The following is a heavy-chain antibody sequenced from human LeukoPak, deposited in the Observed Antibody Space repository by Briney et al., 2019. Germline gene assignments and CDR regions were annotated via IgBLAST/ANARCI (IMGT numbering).Heavy chain of an antibody. J-gene: IGHJ3*01. D-gene: IGHD7-27*01. CDR2: INPSGGHT. CDR1: GYTFTRYY. Sequence: GASVKVSCKASGYTFTRYYMHWVRQAPRQGLEWMGIINPSGGHTNYAQKFQGRVTMTRDTSTSTVYMELSSLRSEDTAVYYCARDWNWGSSDAFDFWGQGTMVTVSS. CDR3: ARDWNWGSSDAFDF. V-gene: IGHV1-46*01.